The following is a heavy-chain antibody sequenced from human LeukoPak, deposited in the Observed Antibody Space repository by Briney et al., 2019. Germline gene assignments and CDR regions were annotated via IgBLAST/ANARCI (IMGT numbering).Heavy chain of an antibody. CDR3: AKALFESVIGCCSSTSCYAFDY. D-gene: IGHD2-2*01. CDR2: ISGSGGST. Sequence: LSGGSLRLSCAASGFTFSSYAMSWVRQAPGKGLEWVSAISGSGGSTYYADSVKGRFTISRDNSKNTLYLQMNSLRAEDTAVYYCAKALFESVIGCCSSTSCYAFDYWGQGTLVTVSS. CDR1: GFTFSSYA. V-gene: IGHV3-23*01. J-gene: IGHJ4*02.